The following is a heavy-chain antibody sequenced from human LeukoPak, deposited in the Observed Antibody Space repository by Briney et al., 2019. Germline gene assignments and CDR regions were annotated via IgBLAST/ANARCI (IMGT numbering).Heavy chain of an antibody. V-gene: IGHV3-21*06. D-gene: IGHD3-10*01. J-gene: IGHJ6*03. CDR2: ISRNSRYI. Sequence: GGSLRLSCAASGFTFSTYSMNWVRQAPGKGLEWVSSISRNSRYIYYADSMRGRFTISRDNAKNSLYLQMNSLKPEDTAVYYCARVQWLTQRITMVRGVRGDMDVWGKGTTVTIS. CDR1: GFTFSTYS. CDR3: ARVQWLTQRITMVRGVRGDMDV.